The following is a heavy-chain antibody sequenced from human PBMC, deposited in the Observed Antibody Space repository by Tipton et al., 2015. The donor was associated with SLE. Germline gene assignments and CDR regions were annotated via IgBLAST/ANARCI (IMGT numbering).Heavy chain of an antibody. CDR1: GGSISSFY. CDR3: ARRRFWYFDL. CDR2: IYYSGST. Sequence: TLSLTCTVSGGSISSFYWSWIRQPPGKGLEWIGYIYYSGSTNHSPSLRSRLTTSVDTSKNQFSLKLSSVTAADTAVYYCARRRFWYFDLWGRGTLVTVSS. V-gene: IGHV4-59*07. J-gene: IGHJ2*01.